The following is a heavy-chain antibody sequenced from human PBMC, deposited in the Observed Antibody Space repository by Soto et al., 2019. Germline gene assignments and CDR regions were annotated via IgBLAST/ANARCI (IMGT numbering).Heavy chain of an antibody. D-gene: IGHD6-19*01. J-gene: IGHJ6*02. CDR1: GYTFTSYY. V-gene: IGHV1-46*01. CDR3: ARDEVAGHYYYGMDV. CDR2: INPSGGST. Sequence: ASVKVSCKASGYTFTSYYMHWVRQAPGQGLEWMGIINPSGGSTSYAQKFQGRVTMTRDTSTSTVYMELSSLRSEDTAVYYCARDEVAGHYYYGMDVWGQGTTVTVSS.